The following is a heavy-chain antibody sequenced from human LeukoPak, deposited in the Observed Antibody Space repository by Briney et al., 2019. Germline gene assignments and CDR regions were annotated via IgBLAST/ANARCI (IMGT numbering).Heavy chain of an antibody. Sequence: TGGSLRLSCAASGFTFSSYSMNWVRQAPGKGLEWVSYISSSSTIYYADSVKGRFTISRDNAKNSLYLQMNSLRDEDTAVYYCARALSGSLFYWGQGTLTTVSS. CDR3: ARALSGSLFY. CDR2: ISSSSTI. J-gene: IGHJ4*02. CDR1: GFTFSSYS. D-gene: IGHD3-10*01. V-gene: IGHV3-48*02.